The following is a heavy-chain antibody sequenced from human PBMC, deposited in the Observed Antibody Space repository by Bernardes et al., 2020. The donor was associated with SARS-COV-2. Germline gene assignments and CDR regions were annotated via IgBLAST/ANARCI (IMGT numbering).Heavy chain of an antibody. J-gene: IGHJ6*02. CDR3: ARDTGSDYDFWSAVNYGMDV. D-gene: IGHD3-3*01. V-gene: IGHV3-48*03. Sequence: GGSLRLSCAASGFTFSSYEMNWVRQAPGKGLEWVSYISSSCSTIYYADSVKGRFTISRDNAKNSLYLQMNSLRAEDTAVYYCARDTGSDYDFWSAVNYGMDVWGQGTTVTVSS. CDR2: ISSSCSTI. CDR1: GFTFSSYE.